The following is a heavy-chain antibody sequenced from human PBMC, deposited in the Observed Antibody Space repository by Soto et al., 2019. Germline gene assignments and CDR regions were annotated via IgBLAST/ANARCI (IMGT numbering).Heavy chain of an antibody. J-gene: IGHJ4*02. CDR2: MHYTGFS. Sequence: SETLSLTCSFSGDSVTSHYLTWIRQSPEKGLEWIGYMHYTGFSHYNPSLKSRLTISVDTAKNQFTLKLSSVTAADTAVYYCARVRYSGSGGSRLYSDYWGQGTLVTVSS. CDR1: GDSVTSHY. V-gene: IGHV4-59*02. D-gene: IGHD5-12*01. CDR3: ARVRYSGSGGSRLYSDY.